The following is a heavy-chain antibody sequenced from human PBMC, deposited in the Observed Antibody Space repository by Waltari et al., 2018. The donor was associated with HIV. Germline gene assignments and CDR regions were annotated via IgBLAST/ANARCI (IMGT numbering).Heavy chain of an antibody. J-gene: IGHJ3*02. CDR2: ISWNSGSI. CDR3: LTGSDAFDI. Sequence: EVQLVASGGGLVQPGRSLRLSCAASGFTSDCYAIHWVQQAPGKGLEWVSDISWNSGSIGYADSVKGRFTISRDNAKNSLYLQMNSLRAEDPALYYCLTGSDAFDIWGQGTMVTVSS. CDR1: GFTSDCYA. D-gene: IGHD2-15*01. V-gene: IGHV3-9*02.